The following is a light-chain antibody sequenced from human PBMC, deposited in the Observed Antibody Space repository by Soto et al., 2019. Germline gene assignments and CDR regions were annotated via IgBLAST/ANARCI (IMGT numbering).Light chain of an antibody. J-gene: IGKJ4*02. V-gene: IGKV1-12*01. Sequence: DIQMTQSPSSVSASVGDRVTITCRASQAINRYLAWYQQKPGKAPNLLIYTTSSLQSGVPSRFSGSGSVTDFTLPISCLEPEDVATYYCQQGNRFPLTFGGGTKVEIK. CDR1: QAINRY. CDR2: TTS. CDR3: QQGNRFPLT.